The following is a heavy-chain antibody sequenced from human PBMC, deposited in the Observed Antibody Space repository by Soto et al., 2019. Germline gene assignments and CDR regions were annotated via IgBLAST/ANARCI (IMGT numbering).Heavy chain of an antibody. V-gene: IGHV3-30*03. D-gene: IGHD2-21*02. CDR2: ISYDGSQK. J-gene: IGHJ4*02. CDR3: ARRLTTTVTAMGY. Sequence: PGGSLRLSCAASGFSFSSYGMHWVRQAPGKGLEWVAVISYDGSQKYYADSVKGRFTISRDNSRNTVYLQVNSLRIEDTAVYYCARRLTTTVTAMGYWGQGTPVTVSS. CDR1: GFSFSSYG.